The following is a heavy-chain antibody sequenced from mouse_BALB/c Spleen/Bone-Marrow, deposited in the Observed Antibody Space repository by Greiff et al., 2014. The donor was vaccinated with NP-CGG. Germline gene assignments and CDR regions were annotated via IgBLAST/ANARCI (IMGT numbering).Heavy chain of an antibody. CDR3: ARFAGTPYTMDY. V-gene: IGHV3-1*02. CDR2: IHYSGTT. J-gene: IGHJ4*01. CDR1: GYSITSYYS. D-gene: IGHD4-1*01. Sequence: EVQLQQSGPDLVKPSQPLPLTCTVTGYSITSYYSWHWIRQFPGNKLEWMGYIHYSGTTVYNPSLKSRISITRDTSNNQFFLQLNSVTTEDTATYYCARFAGTPYTMDYWGQGTSVTVSS.